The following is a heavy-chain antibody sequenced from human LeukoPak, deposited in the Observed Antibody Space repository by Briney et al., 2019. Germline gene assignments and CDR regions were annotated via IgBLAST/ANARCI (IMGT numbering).Heavy chain of an antibody. J-gene: IGHJ3*02. Sequence: SVKVSCKASGGTFSSYAISWVRQAPGQGLEWMEGIIPIFGTANYAQKFQGRVTITADESTSTAYMELSSLRSEDTAVYYCARGAPLKRIIMVRGDANVFDIWGQGTMVTVSS. CDR3: ARGAPLKRIIMVRGDANVFDI. CDR2: IIPIFGTA. CDR1: GGTFSSYA. V-gene: IGHV1-69*13. D-gene: IGHD3-10*01.